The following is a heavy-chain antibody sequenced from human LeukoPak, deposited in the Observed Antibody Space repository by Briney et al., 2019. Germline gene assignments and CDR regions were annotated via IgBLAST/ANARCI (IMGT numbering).Heavy chain of an antibody. CDR1: GFTFDDYA. V-gene: IGHV3-9*01. CDR2: ITWNSDNI. J-gene: IGHJ4*02. CDR3: ARNRGTYYGLNDY. D-gene: IGHD1-26*01. Sequence: PGRSLRLSCAASGFTFDDYAMHWVRQAPGKGLEWVSGITWNSDNIEYADSVKGRFTISRDNGKNTLYLQMNSLRAEDTAVYYCARNRGTYYGLNDYWGQGTRVTVSS.